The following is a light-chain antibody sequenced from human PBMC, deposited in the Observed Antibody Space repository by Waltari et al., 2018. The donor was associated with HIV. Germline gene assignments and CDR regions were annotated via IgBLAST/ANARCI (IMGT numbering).Light chain of an antibody. V-gene: IGKV4-1*01. Sequence: IVMTQSPDSLAVSLGERATINCKSSQTVLSTSNNRNYLAWYQHQPGQPPKLLMSWASARESGVPDRFSGSGSGTDFTLTISSLQAEDVAVYYCQQYYSAPPYTFGQGTKLEIK. J-gene: IGKJ2*01. CDR3: QQYYSAPPYT. CDR2: WAS. CDR1: QTVLSTSNNRNY.